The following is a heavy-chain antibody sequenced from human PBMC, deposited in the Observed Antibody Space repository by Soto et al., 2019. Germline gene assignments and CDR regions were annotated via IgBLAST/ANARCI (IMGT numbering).Heavy chain of an antibody. J-gene: IGHJ1*01. CDR3: ARADSRGPSSVEH. CDR2: INPSGGST. V-gene: IGHV1-46*03. D-gene: IGHD6-19*01. CDR1: GYTFTSYY. Sequence: QVQLVQSGAEVKKPGASVKVSCKASGYTFTSYYMHWVRQAPGQGLEWMGIINPSGGSTSYAQKSQARVTITSEPSTSPVYIEMRLLRSEDTAVYYCARADSRGPSSVEHWGQGTMVTVS.